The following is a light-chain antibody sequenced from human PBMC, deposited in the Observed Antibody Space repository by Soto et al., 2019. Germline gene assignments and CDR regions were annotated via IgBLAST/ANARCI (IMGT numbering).Light chain of an antibody. CDR3: QQRSNWPIT. V-gene: IGKV3-11*01. CDR2: DAS. CDR1: QSVSTY. J-gene: IGKJ5*01. Sequence: EIVLTQSPATLSLSPGEGATLSCRASQSVSTYLAWYQQKPAQAPRLLIYDASNRATDIPARFSGSGSGTDFTLTISSLEPEDFAVYYCQQRSNWPITFGQGTRLEIK.